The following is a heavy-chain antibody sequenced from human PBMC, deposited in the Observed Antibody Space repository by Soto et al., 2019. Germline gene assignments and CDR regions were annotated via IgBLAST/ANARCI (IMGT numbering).Heavy chain of an antibody. Sequence: QVQLQESGPGLVKTSQTLSLTCAVSGGAISRVGYYWSWIRQHPGKGLEWIGYIYNSGSTHYNPSLKSRITMSVDTSKNQFSLKLSSVTVADTAVYFCARETVGTIDRWGQGTLVTVSS. J-gene: IGHJ5*02. CDR1: GGAISRVGYY. CDR2: IYNSGST. CDR3: ARETVGTIDR. D-gene: IGHD5-12*01. V-gene: IGHV4-31*11.